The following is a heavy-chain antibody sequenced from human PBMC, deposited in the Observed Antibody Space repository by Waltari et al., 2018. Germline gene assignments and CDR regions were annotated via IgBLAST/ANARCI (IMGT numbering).Heavy chain of an antibody. J-gene: IGHJ6*02. V-gene: IGHV4-59*01. CDR3: ARDRVVATQAYYYYYGMDV. D-gene: IGHD5-12*01. CDR1: GGSISSYY. Sequence: QVQLQESGPGLVKPSETLSLTCTVSGGSISSYYWRWIRQPPGQGLEWIGYIYYSGSTNYNPSLKSRVTISVDTSKNQFSLKLSSVTAADTAVYYCARDRVVATQAYYYYYGMDVWGQGTTVTVSS. CDR2: IYYSGST.